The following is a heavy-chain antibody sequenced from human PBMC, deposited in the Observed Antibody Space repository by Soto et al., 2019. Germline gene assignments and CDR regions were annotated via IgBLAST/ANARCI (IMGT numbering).Heavy chain of an antibody. J-gene: IGHJ4*02. Sequence: SETLSLTCTVSGDSSISGPYYWSWIRQLPGKGLEYIGYIYYTGSAYHNPSLKSRLNISIDATKDQFSLMLTSVTAADTGVYFCARGLSPACRGLFYFDSWGQGTLVTVSS. D-gene: IGHD3-10*01. CDR3: ARGLSPACRGLFYFDS. V-gene: IGHV4-30-4*01. CDR1: GDSSISGPYY. CDR2: IYYTGSA.